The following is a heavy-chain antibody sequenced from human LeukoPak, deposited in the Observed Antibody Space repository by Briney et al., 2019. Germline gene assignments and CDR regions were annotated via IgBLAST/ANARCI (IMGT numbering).Heavy chain of an antibody. Sequence: GGSLRLSCAASGFTFSSYAMSWVRQAPGKGLEWVAVISYDGSNKYYADSVKDRFTISRDNSKNTLYLQMNSLRAEDTAVYYCAREPYYYDSSVLDYWGQGTLVTVSS. J-gene: IGHJ4*02. D-gene: IGHD3-22*01. CDR1: GFTFSSYA. CDR3: AREPYYYDSSVLDY. V-gene: IGHV3-30-3*01. CDR2: ISYDGSNK.